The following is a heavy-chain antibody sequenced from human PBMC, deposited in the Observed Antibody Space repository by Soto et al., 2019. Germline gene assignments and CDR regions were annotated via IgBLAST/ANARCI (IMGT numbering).Heavy chain of an antibody. Sequence: AXVKVSCSGSGDPFTANYIQWLRQAPGQGFEWMGWINPKSGGTKYPQKFQGRVTMTRDTSLSTVYMTLTRLTSDDTAVYYCARDLAKGGGSAGFDYWGKGTLVT. CDR2: INPKSGGT. D-gene: IGHD1-26*01. J-gene: IGHJ4*02. CDR3: ARDLAKGGGSAGFDY. V-gene: IGHV1-2*02. CDR1: GDPFTANY.